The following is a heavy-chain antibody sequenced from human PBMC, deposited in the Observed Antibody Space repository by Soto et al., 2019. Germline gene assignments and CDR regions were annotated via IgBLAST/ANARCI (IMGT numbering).Heavy chain of an antibody. J-gene: IGHJ4*02. Sequence: SETLSLTCTVSNGSTSSRSFYWGWIRQPPGKGLEWIGHVFYSESTFYNPSLRSRVTISVHTSENQFFLNLRSVTAADTAIYYRVFTEEGAVDYWGPGT. V-gene: IGHV4-39*01. CDR3: VFTEEGAVDY. CDR1: NGSTSSRSFY. CDR2: VFYSEST.